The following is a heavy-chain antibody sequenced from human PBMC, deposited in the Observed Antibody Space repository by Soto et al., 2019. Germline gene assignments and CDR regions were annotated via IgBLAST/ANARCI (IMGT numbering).Heavy chain of an antibody. CDR1: GFTFVGYA. Sequence: GVSLRFSGTTSGFTFVGYAMSWVRQAPGNGLEWVGFIRGKAYSGTTEYAASGTGRFTISRDDSKSIAYLQVNSLASEDTPVHYSARARASRQQCPSYFDYRGQGTLLNVSS. V-gene: IGHV3-49*04. J-gene: IGHJ4*02. D-gene: IGHD6-13*01. CDR2: IRGKAYSGTT. CDR3: ARARASRQQCPSYFDY.